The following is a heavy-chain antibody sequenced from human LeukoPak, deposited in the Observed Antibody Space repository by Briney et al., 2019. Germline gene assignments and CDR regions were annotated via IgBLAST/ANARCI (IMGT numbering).Heavy chain of an antibody. CDR2: ISTTGST. V-gene: IGHV4-4*07. D-gene: IGHD3-3*01. CDR3: ARSPSTIGWNWGYYFDY. Sequence: SETLSLTCTVSGASISDYYWSWIRQSAGKGLEWIGRISTTGSTYYDPSFQSRVTMSADPSKTLFFLRLRSVTAADTAVYYCARSPSTIGWNWGYYFDYWGQGSLVTVSS. CDR1: GASISDYY. J-gene: IGHJ4*02.